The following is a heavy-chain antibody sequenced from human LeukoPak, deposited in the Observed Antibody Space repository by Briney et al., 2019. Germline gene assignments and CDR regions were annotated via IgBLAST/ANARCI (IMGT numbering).Heavy chain of an antibody. D-gene: IGHD4-17*01. V-gene: IGHV4-61*01. CDR1: GGSVSSGTYY. J-gene: IGHJ5*02. CDR3: ARDPYGEGWFDP. CDR2: IYNRGST. Sequence: PSETLSLTCTVSGGSVSSGTYYWSWIRQPPGKGLEWIGYIYNRGSTKSNPSLKSRVTILVDTSKNQFSLKLSSVTAADTAVYYCARDPYGEGWFDPWGQGTPVTVSS.